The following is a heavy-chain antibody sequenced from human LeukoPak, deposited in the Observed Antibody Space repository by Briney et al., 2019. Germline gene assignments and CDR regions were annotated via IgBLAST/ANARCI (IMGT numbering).Heavy chain of an antibody. CDR1: GGSISSYY. V-gene: IGHV4-4*09. CDR2: IYTSGST. Sequence: PSETLSLTCTVSGGSISSYYWSWIRQPPGKGLEWIGYIYTSGSTNYNPSLKSRVTISVDTSKNQFSLKLSSVTAADTAVYYCARLSVVVPAAQPKDYYYYYIDVWGKGTTVTVSS. J-gene: IGHJ6*03. CDR3: ARLSVVVPAAQPKDYYYYYIDV. D-gene: IGHD2-2*01.